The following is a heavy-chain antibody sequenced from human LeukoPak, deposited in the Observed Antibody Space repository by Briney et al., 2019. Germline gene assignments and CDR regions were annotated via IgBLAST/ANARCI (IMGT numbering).Heavy chain of an antibody. Sequence: ESGPTLVNPTQTLTLTCTFSGFSLSTSGVGVGWIRQPPGKALEWLAVIYWDDDKYFSPSLKTRLTITKDTSKNQVVLSLTSLDPVDTATYYCAHSQFQWFGAYFAYWGQGTLVTVSS. J-gene: IGHJ4*02. V-gene: IGHV2-5*02. CDR1: GFSLSTSGVG. CDR2: IYWDDDK. D-gene: IGHD3-10*01. CDR3: AHSQFQWFGAYFAY.